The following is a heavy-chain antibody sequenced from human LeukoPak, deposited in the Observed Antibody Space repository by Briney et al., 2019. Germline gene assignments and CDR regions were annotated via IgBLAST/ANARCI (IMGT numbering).Heavy chain of an antibody. V-gene: IGHV3-21*01. D-gene: IGHD1-26*01. Sequence: GGSLRLSCAASGFTFSSYSMNWVRQAPGKGLEWVSSISSSSSYIYCADSVKGRFTISRDNAKNSLYLQMNSLRAEDTAVYYCARTQLGGSYWSFDYWGQGTLVTVSS. CDR1: GFTFSSYS. CDR3: ARTQLGGSYWSFDY. J-gene: IGHJ4*02. CDR2: ISSSSSYI.